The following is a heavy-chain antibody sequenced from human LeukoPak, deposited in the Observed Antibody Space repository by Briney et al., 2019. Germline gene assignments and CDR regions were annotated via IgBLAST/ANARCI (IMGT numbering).Heavy chain of an antibody. CDR1: GFNFNNYA. Sequence: GGSLRLSCSASGFNFNNYAMNWIRQAPAKGLEYVSAISSNGGSTYYADSVKGRCTISRDNSKNTLYLQMSSLRAEDTAAYYCGLAAYYYDSSGSDDAFDIWGQGTMVIVSS. D-gene: IGHD3-22*01. J-gene: IGHJ3*02. CDR2: ISSNGGST. V-gene: IGHV3-64D*08. CDR3: GLAAYYYDSSGSDDAFDI.